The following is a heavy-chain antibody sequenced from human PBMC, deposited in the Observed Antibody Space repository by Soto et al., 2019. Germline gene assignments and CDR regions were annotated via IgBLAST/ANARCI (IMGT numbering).Heavy chain of an antibody. Sequence: QLQLQESGPGLVKPSETLSLTCTVSGGSISSSSYYWGWIRQPPGKGLEWIGSIYYSGSTYYNPSLKRRFTISVDTSKNQFSLKMSSVTAADTAVYYWARHRGPMVRGVISNWFDPWGQGTLVTVSS. D-gene: IGHD3-10*01. CDR3: ARHRGPMVRGVISNWFDP. V-gene: IGHV4-39*01. CDR2: IYYSGST. CDR1: GGSISSSSYY. J-gene: IGHJ5*02.